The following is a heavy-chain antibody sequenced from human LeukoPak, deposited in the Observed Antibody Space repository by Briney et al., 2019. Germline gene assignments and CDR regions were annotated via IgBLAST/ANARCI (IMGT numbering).Heavy chain of an antibody. CDR2: INHSGST. J-gene: IGHJ3*02. D-gene: IGHD1-26*01. Sequence: SETLSLTCAVYGGSFSGYYWSWIRQPPGKGLEWIGEINHSGSTNYNPSLRSRVTISVDTSKNQFSLKLSSVTAADTAVYYCASLPRGSYYFGSRDAFDIWGQGTMVTVSS. CDR3: ASLPRGSYYFGSRDAFDI. V-gene: IGHV4-34*01. CDR1: GGSFSGYY.